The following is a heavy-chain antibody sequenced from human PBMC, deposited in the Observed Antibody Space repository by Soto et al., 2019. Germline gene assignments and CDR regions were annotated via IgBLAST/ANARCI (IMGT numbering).Heavy chain of an antibody. V-gene: IGHV1-18*04. CDR2: ISAYNGNT. CDR1: GYTFTSYG. Sequence: ASVKVSFKASGYTFTSYGSTWVRQAPGQGLEWMGWISAYNGNTNYAQKLQGRVTLTTDTSTSTAYMELRSLRSDDTAVYYCARGRDYGDFLLDPWGQGTLVTVSS. CDR3: ARGRDYGDFLLDP. J-gene: IGHJ5*02. D-gene: IGHD4-17*01.